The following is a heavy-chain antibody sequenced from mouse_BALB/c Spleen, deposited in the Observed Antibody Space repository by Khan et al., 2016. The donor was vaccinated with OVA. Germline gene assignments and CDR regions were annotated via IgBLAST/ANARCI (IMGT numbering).Heavy chain of an antibody. V-gene: IGHV1S132*01. CDR1: GYTFTSYW. J-gene: IGHJ3*01. Sequence: VQLQESGAELVKPGASVKLSCKTSGYTFTSYWIQWVKQRPGQGLGWIGQIFPGTGTTYYNETFKGKATLTVDTSSSTAYMQVSSLTSEDSAVYFCARGYFGNYEFVYWGQGTLVTVSP. D-gene: IGHD2-1*01. CDR2: IFPGTGTT. CDR3: ARGYFGNYEFVY.